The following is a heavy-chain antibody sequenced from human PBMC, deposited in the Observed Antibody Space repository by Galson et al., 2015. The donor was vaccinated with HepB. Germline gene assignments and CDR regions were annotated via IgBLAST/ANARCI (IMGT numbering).Heavy chain of an antibody. D-gene: IGHD1-1*01. CDR1: VFSLSTSGVG. CDR3: APRITYTPPQN. V-gene: IGHV2-5*01. CDR2: IYWNDDK. Sequence: PALVKPTQTLTLTCTFSVFSLSTSGVGVGWIRQPPGKALEWLALIYWNDDKRYSPSLKSRLTITKDTSKNQVVLTMTNMDPVDTAAYCAAPRITYTPPQNWGQGCLLTVSS. J-gene: IGHJ1*01.